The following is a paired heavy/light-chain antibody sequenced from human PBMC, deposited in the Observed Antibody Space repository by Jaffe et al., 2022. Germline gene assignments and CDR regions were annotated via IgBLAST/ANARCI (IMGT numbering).Heavy chain of an antibody. CDR3: ASGGVGRRDGYNLFDY. Sequence: EVQLVESGGGLVQPGGSLRLSCAASGFTFSSYWMHWVRQAPGKGLVWVSRINSDGSSTSYADSVKGRFTVSRDNAKNTLYLQMNSLRAEDTAVYYCASGGVGRRDGYNLFDYWGQGTLVTVSS. CDR2: INSDGSST. D-gene: IGHD5-12*01. J-gene: IGHJ4*02. V-gene: IGHV3-74*01. CDR1: GFTFSSYW.
Light chain of an antibody. V-gene: IGLV3-1*01. CDR3: QVWDSSTGV. CDR1: KLGDKY. Sequence: SYELTQPPSVSVSPGQTASITCSGEKLGDKYACWYQQKPGQSPVLVIYQDGKRPSGIPERFSGSNSGNTATLTISGTQAMDEADYYCQVWDSSTGVFGTGTKVTVL. CDR2: QDG. J-gene: IGLJ1*01.